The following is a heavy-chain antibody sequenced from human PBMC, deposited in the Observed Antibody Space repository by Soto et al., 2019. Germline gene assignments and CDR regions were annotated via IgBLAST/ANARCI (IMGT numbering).Heavy chain of an antibody. J-gene: IGHJ5*02. V-gene: IGHV1-8*01. CDR2: MNPNSGNT. CDR1: GYTFTSYD. CDR3: AREPAAGDWFDP. Sequence: ASVKVSCKASGYTFTSYDINWVRKATGQGLEWMGWMNPNSGNTGYAQKFKGRVTMTRNTSISTAYMELSSLRSEDTAVYYCAREPAAGDWFDPWGQGTLVTVSS. D-gene: IGHD6-13*01.